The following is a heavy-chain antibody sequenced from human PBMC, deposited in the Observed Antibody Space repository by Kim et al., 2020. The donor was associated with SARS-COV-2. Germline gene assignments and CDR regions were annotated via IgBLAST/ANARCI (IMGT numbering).Heavy chain of an antibody. D-gene: IGHD3-10*01. J-gene: IGHJ4*02. V-gene: IGHV3-23*03. CDR3: ANAGRWFRGLFGGGLVY. CDR2: IYSGGSST. CDR1: GFTFSSYA. Sequence: GGSLRLSCAASGFTFSSYAMSWVSQAPGKGLEWVSVIYSGGSSTYYADSVKGRFTISRDNSKNTLYLQMNSLRAEDTAVYYCANAGRWFRGLFGGGLVYWGQGTLVTVSS.